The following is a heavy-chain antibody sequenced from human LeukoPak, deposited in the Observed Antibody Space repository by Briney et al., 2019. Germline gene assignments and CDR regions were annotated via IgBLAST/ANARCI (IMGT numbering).Heavy chain of an antibody. J-gene: IGHJ3*02. D-gene: IGHD3-3*01. V-gene: IGHV3-15*01. Sequence: GGSLRLSCAASGFTFSNAWMSWVRQAPGKGLEWVGRIKSKTDGGTTDYAAPVKGRFTISRDDSKNTLYLQMNSLKTEDTAVYYCTTYDFWSVSYALDIWGQGTMVTVSS. CDR1: GFTFSNAW. CDR3: TTYDFWSVSYALDI. CDR2: IKSKTDGGTT.